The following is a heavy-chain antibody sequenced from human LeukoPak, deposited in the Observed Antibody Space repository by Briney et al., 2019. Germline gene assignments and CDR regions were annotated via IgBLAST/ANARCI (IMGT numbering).Heavy chain of an antibody. Sequence: GGSLRLSCAASGFTFSSYDMHWVRQATGKGLEWVSAIGTAGDTYYPGSVKGRFTISRENAKNSLYLQMNRLRAEDTAVYYCVRDLDSNDFWSGYWPDAFDTWGQGTMVSVSS. J-gene: IGHJ3*02. D-gene: IGHD3-3*01. CDR3: VRDLDSNDFWSGYWPDAFDT. V-gene: IGHV3-13*01. CDR1: GFTFSSYD. CDR2: IGTAGDT.